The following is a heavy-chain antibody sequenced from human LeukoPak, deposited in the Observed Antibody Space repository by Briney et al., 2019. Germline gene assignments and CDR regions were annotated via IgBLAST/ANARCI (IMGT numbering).Heavy chain of an antibody. CDR3: TTGYSSGYVDDY. CDR1: GFSFNNAW. V-gene: IGHV3-15*01. CDR2: IKRKIDGETT. Sequence: GGSLRLSCAASGFSFNNAWMSLVRQAPGKGPEWVGRIKRKIDGETTDYAEPVKGRFTISRDDSKNTLFLQMNNLRTEDTAVYYCTTGYSSGYVDDYWGHGTLVTVSS. D-gene: IGHD3-22*01. J-gene: IGHJ4*01.